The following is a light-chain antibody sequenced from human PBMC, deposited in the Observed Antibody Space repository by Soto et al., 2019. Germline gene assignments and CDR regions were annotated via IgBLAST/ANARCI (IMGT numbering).Light chain of an antibody. Sequence: EIVMTQSPATLSVSPGERATLSCRASQSVSSNLAWYQQKPGQAPRLLIYGASTRGNGIPARFSGSGSGTEFTLTISSLQSEDFAVYYCQQYNNWPRTFGQGTKLEIK. CDR1: QSVSSN. V-gene: IGKV3-15*01. J-gene: IGKJ2*01. CDR3: QQYNNWPRT. CDR2: GAS.